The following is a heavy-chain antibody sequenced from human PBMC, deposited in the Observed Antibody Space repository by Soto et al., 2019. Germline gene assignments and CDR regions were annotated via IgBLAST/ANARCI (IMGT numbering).Heavy chain of an antibody. CDR3: ARDSGGSFDY. CDR2: IWYDGTIK. V-gene: IGHV3-33*01. Sequence: GSLRLSCAASGFTFSSYGMHWVRQAPGKGLEWAALIWYDGTIKYYADSVMGRFTISRDNSKNTLYLQLNSLRAEDTAVYYCARDSGGSFDYWGQGTPVTVSS. D-gene: IGHD3-10*01. J-gene: IGHJ4*02. CDR1: GFTFSSYG.